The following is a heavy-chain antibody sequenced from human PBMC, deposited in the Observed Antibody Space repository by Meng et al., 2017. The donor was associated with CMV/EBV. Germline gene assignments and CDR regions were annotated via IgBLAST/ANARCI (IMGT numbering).Heavy chain of an antibody. CDR3: ARGQYYYDSSGYYNYFDY. Sequence: QVQRVQSGAEVKKPGASVKVSCKESGYTFTSYYMHWVRQAPGQGLEWMGIINPSGGSTSYAQKFQGRVTMTRDTSTSTVYMELSSLRSDDTAVYYCARGQYYYDSSGYYNYFDYWGQGTLVTVSS. J-gene: IGHJ4*02. CDR1: GYTFTSYY. V-gene: IGHV1-46*01. CDR2: INPSGGST. D-gene: IGHD3-22*01.